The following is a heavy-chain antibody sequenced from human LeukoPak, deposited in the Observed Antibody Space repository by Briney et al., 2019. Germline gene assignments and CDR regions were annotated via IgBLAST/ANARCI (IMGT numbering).Heavy chain of an antibody. V-gene: IGHV1-24*01. CDR2: FDPEDGET. D-gene: IGHD2-21*02. CDR3: ATDSQGLWYFDL. CDR1: GYTLTELS. J-gene: IGHJ2*01. Sequence: ASVKVSCKVSGYTLTELSMHWVRQAPGKGLEWMGGFDPEDGETIYAQKFQGRVTITEDTSTDTAYMELSSLRSEDTAVYYCATDSQGLWYFDLWGRGTLVTVSS.